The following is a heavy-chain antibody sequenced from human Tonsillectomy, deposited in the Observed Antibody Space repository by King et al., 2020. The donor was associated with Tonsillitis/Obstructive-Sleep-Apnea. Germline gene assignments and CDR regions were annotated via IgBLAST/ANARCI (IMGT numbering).Heavy chain of an antibody. J-gene: IGHJ4*02. V-gene: IGHV3-30*04. CDR1: GFTFSSYA. D-gene: IGHD3-22*01. CDR2: ISYDGSNK. Sequence: VQLVESGGGVVQPGRSLRLSCAASGFTFSSYAMHWVRQAPGKGLEWVAVISYDGSNKYYADSVKGRFTISRDNSKNTLYLQMNSLRAEDTAVYYCARLPTYYYDSSGYYDYWGQGTLVTVSS. CDR3: ARLPTYYYDSSGYYDY.